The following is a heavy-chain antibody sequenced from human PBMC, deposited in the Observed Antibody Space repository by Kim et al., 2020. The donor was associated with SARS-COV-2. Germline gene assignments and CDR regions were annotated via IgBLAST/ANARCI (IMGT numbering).Heavy chain of an antibody. V-gene: IGHV3-30*18. CDR1: GFTFSSYG. J-gene: IGHJ3*02. CDR2: ISYDGSNK. D-gene: IGHD3-10*01. CDR3: AKVFYGSGKLSDAFDI. Sequence: GGSLRLSCAASGFTFSSYGMHWVRQAPGKGLEWVAVISYDGSNKYYADSVKGRFTISRDNSKNTLYLQMNSLRAEDTAVYYCAKVFYGSGKLSDAFDIWGQGTMVTVSS.